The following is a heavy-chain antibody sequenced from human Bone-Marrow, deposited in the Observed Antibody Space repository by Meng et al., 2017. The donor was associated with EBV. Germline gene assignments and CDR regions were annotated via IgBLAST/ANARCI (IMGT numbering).Heavy chain of an antibody. J-gene: IGHJ4*02. D-gene: IGHD6-19*01. Sequence: GRSRAEVKKLGASLMVSCKASGYTFTSYGISWVRKAPGQGLEWMGWISAYNGNTNYAQKLQGRVTMTTDTSTSTAYMELRSLRSDDTAVYYCAREYSSGWYYFDYWGQGTLVTVSS. CDR1: GYTFTSYG. CDR2: ISAYNGNT. CDR3: AREYSSGWYYFDY. V-gene: IGHV1-18*01.